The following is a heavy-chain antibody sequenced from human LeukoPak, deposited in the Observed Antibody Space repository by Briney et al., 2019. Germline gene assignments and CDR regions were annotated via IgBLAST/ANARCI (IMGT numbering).Heavy chain of an antibody. V-gene: IGHV4-4*07. D-gene: IGHD3-22*01. CDR2: MSISGTT. Sequence: SETLSLTCTGDSISNYYWSWIRQPAGKGLEWIGRMSISGTTNYNPSLRSRVTMSMDTSKDQFSLRMTSVTAADTAVYYCAREKYYDSSGYSEGIDVWGQGTTATVS. CDR1: DSISNYY. J-gene: IGHJ6*02. CDR3: AREKYYDSSGYSEGIDV.